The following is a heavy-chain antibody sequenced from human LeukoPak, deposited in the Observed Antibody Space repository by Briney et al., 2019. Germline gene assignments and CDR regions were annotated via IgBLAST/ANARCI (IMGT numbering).Heavy chain of an antibody. D-gene: IGHD2-2*02. CDR3: ARGGPLGYCSSTSCYIFDY. J-gene: IGHJ4*02. CDR1: GFTFSSYS. V-gene: IGHV3-48*04. CDR2: ISSSSTI. Sequence: QTGGSLRLSCAASGFTFSSYSMNWVRQAPGKRLEWVSYISSSSTIYYADSVKGRFTISRDNAKNSLYLQMNSLRAEDTAVYYCARGGPLGYCSSTSCYIFDYWGQGTLVTVSS.